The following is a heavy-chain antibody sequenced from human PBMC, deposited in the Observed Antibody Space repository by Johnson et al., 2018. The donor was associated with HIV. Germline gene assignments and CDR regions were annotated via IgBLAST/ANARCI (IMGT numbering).Heavy chain of an antibody. CDR2: IKSKSDGATT. D-gene: IGHD3-22*01. CDR3: TTWPYYYDTSEDAFDI. V-gene: IGHV3-15*01. CDR1: GFSFTKAW. Sequence: EVQLVESGGGVVQPGGSLRLSCAVSGFSFTKAWMSWVRQAPGKGLEWVGQIKSKSDGATTDYAAPVRGRFTISRDDSKNTLYLQMNSLKTEDTAVYYCTTWPYYYDTSEDAFDIWCQGTMVTVSS. J-gene: IGHJ3*02.